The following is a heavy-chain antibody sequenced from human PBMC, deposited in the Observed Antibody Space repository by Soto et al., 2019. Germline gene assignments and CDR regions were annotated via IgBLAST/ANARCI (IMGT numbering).Heavy chain of an antibody. CDR3: ARPTTVTNNWFDP. J-gene: IGHJ5*02. CDR1: GFTFSSYW. CDR2: INSDGSST. Sequence: AGGSLRLSCAASGFTFSSYWMHWGRQAPGKGLVWVSRINSDGSSTSYADSVKGRFTISRDNAKNTLYLQMNSLRAEDTAVYYCARPTTVTNNWFDPWGQGTLVTV. V-gene: IGHV3-74*01. D-gene: IGHD4-17*01.